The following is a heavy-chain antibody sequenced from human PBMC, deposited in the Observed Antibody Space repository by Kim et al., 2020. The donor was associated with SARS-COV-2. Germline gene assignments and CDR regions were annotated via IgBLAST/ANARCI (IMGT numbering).Heavy chain of an antibody. CDR2: INHSGST. D-gene: IGHD5-18*01. CDR1: GGSFSGYY. J-gene: IGHJ4*02. Sequence: SETLSLTCAVYGGSFSGYYWSWIRQPPGKGLEWIGEINHSGSTNYNPSLKSRVTISVDTSKNQFSLKLSSVTAADTAVYYCARKAVHHSWIPYYFDYWGQGTLVTVSS. CDR3: ARKAVHHSWIPYYFDY. V-gene: IGHV4-34*01.